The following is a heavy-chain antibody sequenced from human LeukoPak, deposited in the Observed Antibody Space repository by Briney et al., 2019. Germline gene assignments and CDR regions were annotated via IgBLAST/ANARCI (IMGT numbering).Heavy chain of an antibody. D-gene: IGHD6-19*01. CDR1: GFIFSKYW. CDR3: ARVFLQWLVFDY. CDR2: IKGDGSEQ. V-gene: IGHV3-7*03. J-gene: IGHJ4*02. Sequence: AGSLRLSCAGSGFIFSKYWLGWVRPPPGKGLQWVANIKGDGSEQHYVDSVKGRFTISRDNAKNSLYLQMNSRIVEDTAVYYCARVFLQWLVFDYWGQGPLVTVSS.